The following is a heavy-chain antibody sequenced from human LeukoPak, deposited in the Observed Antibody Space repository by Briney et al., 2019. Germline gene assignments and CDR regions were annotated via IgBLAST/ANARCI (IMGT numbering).Heavy chain of an antibody. D-gene: IGHD2-2*01. CDR3: ARVGRADMGYYYYYMDV. J-gene: IGHJ6*03. CDR1: GGSFSGYY. Sequence: SETLSLTCAVYGGSFSGYYWSWIRQPPGKGLEWIGEINHSGSTNYNPSLKSRVIISVETSKNQLSLKLSSVTAADTAVYYCARVGRADMGYYYYYMDVWGKGTTVTVSS. CDR2: INHSGST. V-gene: IGHV4-34*01.